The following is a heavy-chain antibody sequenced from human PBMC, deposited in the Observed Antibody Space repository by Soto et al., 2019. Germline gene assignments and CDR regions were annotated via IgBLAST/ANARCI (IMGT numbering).Heavy chain of an antibody. V-gene: IGHV3-23*01. CDR3: AKDPASYSSNNWFDP. D-gene: IGHD6-13*01. CDR1: GFTFSSYA. Sequence: GGSLRLSCAASGFTFSSYAMSRVRQAPGKGLEWVSAIGGSGGSTYYADSVKGRFTISRDNSKNTLYLQMNSLRAEDTAVYYCAKDPASYSSNNWFDPWGQGTLVTVSS. CDR2: IGGSGGST. J-gene: IGHJ5*02.